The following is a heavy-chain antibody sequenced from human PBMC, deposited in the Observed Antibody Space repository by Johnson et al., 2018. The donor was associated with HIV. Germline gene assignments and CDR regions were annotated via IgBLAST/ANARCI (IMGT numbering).Heavy chain of an antibody. Sequence: QLVESGGGLVQPGWSLRLSCAASGFTFSSYDMHWVRQATGKGLEWVSAIGTARDTYYPGSVKGRFTISRENAKNSLYLQMNSLRAGDTAVYYCASSVPGRWYSSGAFDIWGQGTMVTVSS. CDR1: GFTFSSYD. D-gene: IGHD6-19*01. J-gene: IGHJ3*02. V-gene: IGHV3-13*01. CDR2: IGTARDT. CDR3: ASSVPGRWYSSGAFDI.